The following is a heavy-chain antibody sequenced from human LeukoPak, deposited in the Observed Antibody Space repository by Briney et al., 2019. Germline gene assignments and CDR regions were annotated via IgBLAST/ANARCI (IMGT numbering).Heavy chain of an antibody. CDR2: IKPDGTQN. D-gene: IGHD6-13*01. Sequence: GGSLRLSCVASGFTFSSYWMTWVRQAPGKGLEWVGNIKPDGTQNYYVDSVKGRFTISRDNAKNSLYLQMNSLRADETAVYYCARLRPYSSSWYAYYGMDVWGQGTTVTVSS. CDR1: GFTFSSYW. J-gene: IGHJ6*02. CDR3: ARLRPYSSSWYAYYGMDV. V-gene: IGHV3-7*04.